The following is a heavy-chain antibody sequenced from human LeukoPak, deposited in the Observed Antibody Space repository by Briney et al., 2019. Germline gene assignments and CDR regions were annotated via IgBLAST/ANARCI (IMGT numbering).Heavy chain of an antibody. CDR1: GFTFSSYG. D-gene: IGHD5-12*01. V-gene: IGHV3-30*02. J-gene: IGHJ6*02. Sequence: AGGSLRLSCAASGFTFSSYGMHWVRQAPGKGLEWVAFIRYDGSNKYYADSVKGRFTISRDNSKNTLYLKMNSLRAEHTAVYYCAKDTLSGYDYRLYYYYGMDVWGQGTTVTVSS. CDR3: AKDTLSGYDYRLYYYYGMDV. CDR2: IRYDGSNK.